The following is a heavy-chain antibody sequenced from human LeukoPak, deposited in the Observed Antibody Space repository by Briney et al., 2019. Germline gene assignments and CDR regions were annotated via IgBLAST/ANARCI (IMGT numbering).Heavy chain of an antibody. CDR1: GGSISSYY. Sequence: SQTLSRTCTVPGGSISSYYWSWIRQPPGKGLEWIGYIYYIGSTNYNPSLKSRVTISVDTSKNQFSLKLRSVTPADTAVYYCARSTYYYGSGSFDYWGQGALVTVSS. J-gene: IGHJ4*02. D-gene: IGHD3-10*01. CDR3: ARSTYYYGSGSFDY. CDR2: IYYIGST. V-gene: IGHV4-59*01.